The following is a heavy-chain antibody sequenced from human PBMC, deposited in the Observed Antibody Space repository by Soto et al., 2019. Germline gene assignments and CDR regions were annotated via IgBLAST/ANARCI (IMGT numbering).Heavy chain of an antibody. CDR2: TYYRSKWYN. D-gene: IGHD2-15*01. J-gene: IGHJ3*02. CDR1: GDSVSSNSAA. CDR3: ARVGYCSGGSCSVNDAFDI. V-gene: IGHV6-1*01. Sequence: SQTLSLTCAISGDSVSSNSAAWNWIRQSPSRGLEWLGRTYYRSKWYNDYAVSVKSRITINPDTSKNQFSLQLNSVTPEDTAVYYCARVGYCSGGSCSVNDAFDIWGQGTMVTGSS.